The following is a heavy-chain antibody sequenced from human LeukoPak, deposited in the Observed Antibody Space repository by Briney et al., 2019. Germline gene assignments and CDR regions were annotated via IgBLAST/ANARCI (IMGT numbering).Heavy chain of an antibody. CDR2: INPNSGGT. J-gene: IGHJ4*02. D-gene: IGHD3-10*01. V-gene: IGHV1-2*02. Sequence: ASVKVSCKASGYTFTGYYMHWVRQAPGQGLEWMGWINPNSGGTNYAQKFQGRVTMTRDTSISTAYMELSRLRSDDTAVYYCATFHMVRGVMSIYYFDYWGQGTLVTVSS. CDR1: GYTFTGYY. CDR3: ATFHMVRGVMSIYYFDY.